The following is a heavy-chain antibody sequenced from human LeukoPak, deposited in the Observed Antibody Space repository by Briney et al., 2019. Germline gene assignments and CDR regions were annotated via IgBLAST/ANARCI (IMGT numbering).Heavy chain of an antibody. CDR1: GFTFDDYA. Sequence: GRSLRLSCAASGFTFDDYAMHWVRQAPGKGRAWVSGISWNSGSIDYADCVNGRFTIARGNAKNSLYVQMNSMRPEDMALYCCTKDMGSSWRGGFDIWGQGTMVSISS. CDR3: TKDMGSSWRGGFDI. J-gene: IGHJ3*02. CDR2: ISWNSGSI. D-gene: IGHD6-13*01. V-gene: IGHV3-9*03.